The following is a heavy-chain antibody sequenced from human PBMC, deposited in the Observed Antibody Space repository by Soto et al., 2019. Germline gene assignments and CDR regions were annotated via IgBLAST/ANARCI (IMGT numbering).Heavy chain of an antibody. CDR3: AQGRSIAVPEGS. V-gene: IGHV1-18*01. D-gene: IGHD2-15*01. CDR2: VSAANGYT. CDR1: GFIFTNYG. Sequence: QVQLVQSGPEMKKPGASVKVSCKGSGFIFTNYGFNWVRQAPGPGLEWVGWVSAANGYTRSAQKSXDXXIMTTDSSTNTAYMELRGLGPDDTALYYCAQGRSIAVPEGSWGQGTMVTVSS. J-gene: IGHJ5*02.